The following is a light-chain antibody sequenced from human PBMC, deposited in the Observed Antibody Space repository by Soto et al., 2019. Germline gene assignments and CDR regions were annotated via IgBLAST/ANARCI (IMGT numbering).Light chain of an antibody. CDR2: GAS. CDR1: QSVRNS. V-gene: IGKV3-20*01. J-gene: IGKJ1*01. Sequence: EIVLTQSPGTLSLSPGERATLLCRASQSVRNSLAWYQQKPGQAPSLIIYGASSRATGIPDRFSGCGSGTNFTLTISRLEPEDFAVYYCQQYGNSPVTFGQGTKV. CDR3: QQYGNSPVT.